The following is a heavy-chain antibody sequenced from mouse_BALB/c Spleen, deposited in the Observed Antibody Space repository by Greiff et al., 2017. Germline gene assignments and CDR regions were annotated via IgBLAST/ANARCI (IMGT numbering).Heavy chain of an antibody. CDR3: TREGYGYYFDY. Sequence: EVQLVESGGGLVQPGGSLRLSCATSGFTFTDYYMSWVRQPPGKALEWLGVIRNKANGYTTEYSASVKGRFTISRDNSQSILYLQMNTLRAEDSATYYCTREGYGYYFDYWGQGTTLTVSS. CDR1: GFTFTDYY. J-gene: IGHJ2*01. V-gene: IGHV7-3*02. D-gene: IGHD1-1*01. CDR2: IRNKANGYTT.